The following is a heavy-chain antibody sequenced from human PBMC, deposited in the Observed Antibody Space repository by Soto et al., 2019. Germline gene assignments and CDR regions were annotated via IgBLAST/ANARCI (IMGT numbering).Heavy chain of an antibody. V-gene: IGHV3-7*04. D-gene: IGHD1-26*01. CDR2: IRQDGRDK. CDR1: GFTFNIYY. Sequence: PGGSLRLSCAASGFTFNIYYMTWVRQAPGKGLEWVANIRQDGRDKYYVGSVKGRFTISRDNAKKSLYLQMNSLRAEDTAVYYCAGERGGPTTSAFDIWGQGTMVTVSS. CDR3: AGERGGPTTSAFDI. J-gene: IGHJ3*02.